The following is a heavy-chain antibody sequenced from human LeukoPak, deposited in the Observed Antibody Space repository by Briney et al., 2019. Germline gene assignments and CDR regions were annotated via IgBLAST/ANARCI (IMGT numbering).Heavy chain of an antibody. V-gene: IGHV1-69*05. J-gene: IGHJ4*02. D-gene: IGHD3-22*01. CDR3: ASSSYDSSGYSFDY. CDR2: IIPIFGTA. Sequence: SVKVSCKASGYTFTSYDINWVRQATGQGPEWMGGIIPIFGTANYAQKFQGRVTITTDESTSTAYMELSSLRSEDTAVYYCASSSYDSSGYSFDYWGQGTLVTVSS. CDR1: GYTFTSYD.